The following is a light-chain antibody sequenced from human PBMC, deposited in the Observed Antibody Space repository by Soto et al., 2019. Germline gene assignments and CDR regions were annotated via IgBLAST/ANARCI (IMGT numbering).Light chain of an antibody. Sequence: ASTGDRVTITCRASQGISSYLAWYQQKPGKAPKLLIYAASTLQSGVPSRFSGSGSGTEFTLTISSLQPDDFATYYCQQYNSHLWTFGQGTKVDIK. CDR2: AAS. CDR3: QQYNSHLWT. V-gene: IGKV1-8*01. J-gene: IGKJ1*01. CDR1: QGISSY.